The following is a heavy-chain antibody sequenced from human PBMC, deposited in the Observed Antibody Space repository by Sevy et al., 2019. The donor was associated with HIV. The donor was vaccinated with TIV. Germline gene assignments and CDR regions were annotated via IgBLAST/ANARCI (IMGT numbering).Heavy chain of an antibody. D-gene: IGHD5-18*01. CDR1: GFTFSISA. CDR2: ISGSGNSA. CDR3: AKGGRSYGDSYFDH. J-gene: IGHJ4*02. Sequence: GGSRRLSCAASGFTFSISAMTWVRQAPGKGLEWVSVISGSGNSAYYADSVKGRFTISRDNSKNTLSLQMNSLRAEDTAVYYCAKGGRSYGDSYFDHWGQGTLVTVSS. V-gene: IGHV3-23*01.